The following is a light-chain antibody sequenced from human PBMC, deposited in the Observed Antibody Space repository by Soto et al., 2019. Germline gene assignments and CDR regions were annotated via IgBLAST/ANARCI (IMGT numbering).Light chain of an antibody. CDR3: QQFNNWPLIS. CDR2: AAS. V-gene: IGKV3-15*01. Sequence: EIVMTQSPASLSVSPGERATLSCTASQSITNNLAWYQQKPRQAPRLIIYAASIRATGIPDRFSGSVSGTAFTLTISSLQSEDSAVYHCQQFNNWPLISFGQGTRLEIK. CDR1: QSITNN. J-gene: IGKJ5*01.